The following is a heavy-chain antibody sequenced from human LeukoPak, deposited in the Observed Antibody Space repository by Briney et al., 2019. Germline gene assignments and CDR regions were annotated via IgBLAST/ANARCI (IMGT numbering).Heavy chain of an antibody. J-gene: IGHJ4*02. Sequence: GGSLRLSCAASGFTFSSYAMSWVRQAPGKGPEWVSGISGSGGSTYYADSVKGRLTISRDNSKNTLYLQMNSLRAEDTAVYYCAKGRYYGSGKWGYFEYWGQGTLVTVSS. CDR3: AKGRYYGSGKWGYFEY. D-gene: IGHD3-10*01. CDR2: ISGSGGST. CDR1: GFTFSSYA. V-gene: IGHV3-23*01.